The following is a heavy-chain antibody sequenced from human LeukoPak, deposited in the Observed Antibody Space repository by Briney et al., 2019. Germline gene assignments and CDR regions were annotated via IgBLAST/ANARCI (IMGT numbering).Heavy chain of an antibody. D-gene: IGHD5-12*01. CDR3: ARGYGGYGDY. CDR1: GYSLTSTYY. CDR2: IYHSGNT. Sequence: KPSETLSLTCAVSGYSLTSTYYWGWVRQPPGKGLEWIGSIYHSGNTYYNPSLKTRVTISVDTSKNQFSLRLSSVTAADTAVHYCARGYGGYGDYWGQGTLVTVSS. V-gene: IGHV4-38-2*01. J-gene: IGHJ4*02.